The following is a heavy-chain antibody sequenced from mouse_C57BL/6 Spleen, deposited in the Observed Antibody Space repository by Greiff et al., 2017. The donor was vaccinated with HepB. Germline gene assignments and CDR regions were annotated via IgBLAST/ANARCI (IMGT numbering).Heavy chain of an antibody. CDR3: GTMVCFDY. D-gene: IGHD1-1*02. V-gene: IGHV1-82*01. CDR1: GYAFSSSW. J-gene: IGHJ2*01. CDR2: IYPGDGDT. Sequence: QVQLQESGPELVKPGASVKISCKASGYAFSSSWMNWVKQRPGQGLEWIGRIYPGDGDTNYNGKFKGKATLTADKSSSTAYMQLSSLTSEDSAVYYGGTMVCFDYWGQGTTLTVSA.